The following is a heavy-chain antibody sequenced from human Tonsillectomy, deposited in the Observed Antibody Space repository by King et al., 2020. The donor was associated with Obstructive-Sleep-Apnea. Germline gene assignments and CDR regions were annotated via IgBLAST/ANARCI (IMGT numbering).Heavy chain of an antibody. CDR3: ARSLGGAAAAKYAMDV. J-gene: IGHJ6*02. CDR2: INPRRGGT. Sequence: QLVQSGAEVKKPGASVKVSCKASGYTFTGDYMHLVRQAPGQGLEWMGWINPRRGGTNFAQNVQGWVTMTRDTSISTAYMELSSLRSDGTAGYYCARSLGGAAAAKYAMDVWGQGTTVTVSS. D-gene: IGHD6-13*01. V-gene: IGHV1-2*04. CDR1: GYTFTGDY.